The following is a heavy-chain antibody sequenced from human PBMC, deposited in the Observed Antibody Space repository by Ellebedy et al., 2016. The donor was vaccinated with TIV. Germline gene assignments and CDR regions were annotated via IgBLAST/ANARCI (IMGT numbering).Heavy chain of an antibody. CDR1: GGSISSGGYS. CDR3: ARAPPARIGGDAFDI. D-gene: IGHD3-10*01. CDR2: IYHSGST. Sequence: SETLSLTXAVSGGSISSGGYSWSWIRQPPGKGLEWIGYIYHSGSTYYNPSLKSRVTISVDRSKNQFSLKLSSVTAADTAVYYCARAPPARIGGDAFDIWGQGTMVTVSS. V-gene: IGHV4-30-2*01. J-gene: IGHJ3*02.